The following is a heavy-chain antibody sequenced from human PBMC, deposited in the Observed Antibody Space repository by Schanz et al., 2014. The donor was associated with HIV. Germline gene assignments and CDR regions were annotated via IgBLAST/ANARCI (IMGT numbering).Heavy chain of an antibody. CDR1: GFTFSTFA. Sequence: EVQLLESGGGVVQPGGSLRLSCAASGFTFSTFAMNWVRQAPGKGLEWVSTISGGGGDRYYADSVKGRFAISRDNSKSTMSMQMNSLRAEGPAVYYSARDEGPPTFYYCYDGSDVWGQGTAVTVSS. J-gene: IGHJ6*02. V-gene: IGHV3-23*01. CDR3: ARDEGPPTFYYCYDGSDV. D-gene: IGHD4-4*01. CDR2: ISGGGGDR.